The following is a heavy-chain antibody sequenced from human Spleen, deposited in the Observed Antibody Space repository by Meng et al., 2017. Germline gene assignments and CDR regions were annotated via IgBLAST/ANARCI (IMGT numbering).Heavy chain of an antibody. D-gene: IGHD6-13*01. J-gene: IGHJ4*02. CDR1: GFSISSGYY. V-gene: IGHV4-38-2*02. CDR3: ARSDYIGATGTNLDD. Sequence: SETLSLTCSVSGFSISSGYYWGWIRQPPGKGLEWLGSVYHSGSTFYNPSLKSRVTISVDTYKNQFSLKLSSVTAADTAVYFCARSDYIGATGTNLDDWGQGTLVTVSS. CDR2: VYHSGST.